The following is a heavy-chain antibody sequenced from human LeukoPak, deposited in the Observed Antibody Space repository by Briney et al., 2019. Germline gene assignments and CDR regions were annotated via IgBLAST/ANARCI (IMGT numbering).Heavy chain of an antibody. V-gene: IGHV4-59*11. J-gene: IGHJ5*02. CDR1: GGSISSHY. CDR3: ARGGRISYCSGGSCNLGNNWFDP. Sequence: PSETLSLTCTVSGGSISSHYWSWIRQPPGKGLEWIGYIYYSGSTNYNPSLKSRVTISVDTSKNQFSLKLSSVTAADTAVYYCARGGRISYCSGGSCNLGNNWFDPWGQGTLVTVSS. CDR2: IYYSGST. D-gene: IGHD2-15*01.